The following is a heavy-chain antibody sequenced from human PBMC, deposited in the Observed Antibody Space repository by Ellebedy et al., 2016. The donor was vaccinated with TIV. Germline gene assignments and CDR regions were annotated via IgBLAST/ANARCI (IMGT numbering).Heavy chain of an antibody. CDR2: IYHSGST. Sequence: SETLSLTXTVSGGSISSSSYYWGWIRQPPGKGLEWIGEIYHSGSTNYNPSLKSRVTISVDTSKNQFSLKLSSVTAADTAVYYCARVRGYYYMDVWGKGTTVTVSS. J-gene: IGHJ6*03. CDR3: ARVRGYYYMDV. V-gene: IGHV4-39*07. CDR1: GGSISSSSYY.